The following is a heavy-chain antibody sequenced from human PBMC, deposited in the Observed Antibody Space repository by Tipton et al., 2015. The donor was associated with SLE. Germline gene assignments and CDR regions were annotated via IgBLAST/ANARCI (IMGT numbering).Heavy chain of an antibody. Sequence: QLVQSGAEVKKPGASVKVSCKASGYTFTSYDINWARQATGQGLEWMGWMNPNSGNTGYAQKFQGRVTMTRNTSISTAYMELSSLRSEDTAVYYCARGLGDYYDSGGRRWFDPWGQGTLVTVSS. CDR2: MNPNSGNT. D-gene: IGHD3-22*01. CDR3: ARGLGDYYDSGGRRWFDP. V-gene: IGHV1-8*01. J-gene: IGHJ5*02. CDR1: GYTFTSYD.